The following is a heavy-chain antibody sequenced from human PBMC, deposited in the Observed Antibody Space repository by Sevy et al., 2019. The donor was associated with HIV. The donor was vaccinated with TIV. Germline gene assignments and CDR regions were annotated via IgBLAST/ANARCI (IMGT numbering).Heavy chain of an antibody. D-gene: IGHD5-12*01. Sequence: GGSLRLSCAASGFTFSSAWMSWVRQAPGKGLEWVGRIKSEIDGGAIDYAAPVKGRFSISREDSKNTGYLQMKSLKTEDTDVYYCITDPEYRGYDEEVINYYYYGMDVWGQGTTVTVSS. CDR3: ITDPEYRGYDEEVINYYYYGMDV. CDR1: GFTFSSAW. V-gene: IGHV3-15*01. J-gene: IGHJ6*02. CDR2: IKSEIDGGAI.